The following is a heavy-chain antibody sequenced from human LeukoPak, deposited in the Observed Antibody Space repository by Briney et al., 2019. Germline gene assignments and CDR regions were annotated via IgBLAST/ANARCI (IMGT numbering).Heavy chain of an antibody. D-gene: IGHD5-18*01. V-gene: IGHV4-38-2*01. CDR1: GYSISSGYY. CDR2: MHHSGST. CDR3: AAENLDTAMVRIPY. Sequence: SETLSLTCAVSGYSISSGYYWGWMRQPPGKGLEWIGSMHHSGSTFYNPSLKGRVTISVDTSKNQFSLKLSSVTAADTAVYFCAAENLDTAMVRIPYWGQGTLVTVSS. J-gene: IGHJ4*02.